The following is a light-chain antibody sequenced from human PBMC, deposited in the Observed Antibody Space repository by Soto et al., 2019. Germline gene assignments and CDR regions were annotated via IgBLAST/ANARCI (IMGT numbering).Light chain of an antibody. CDR2: EVN. CDR3: CSFAGSNPFPYV. V-gene: IGLV2-23*02. CDR1: INDVGSHNL. Sequence: QSALTQPGSVCGYPGQSGTISCTRPINDVGSHNLVSWYQQHPDKAPKLIIYEVNERPSGVSSRFSGSKSGNTASLTVSGLQPDEEADYHCCSFAGSNPFPYVFGTGTKVTVL. J-gene: IGLJ1*01.